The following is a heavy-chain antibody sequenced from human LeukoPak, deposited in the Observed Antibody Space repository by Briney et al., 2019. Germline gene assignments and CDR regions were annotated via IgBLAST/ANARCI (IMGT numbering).Heavy chain of an antibody. CDR3: ARGDSSWYYYFDY. J-gene: IGHJ4*02. CDR1: GYIFTSYW. D-gene: IGHD6-13*01. V-gene: IGHV5-51*01. CDR2: IYPGDSDT. Sequence: KPGASLQISCKGSGYIFTSYWIGWVRPLPGKGLEWMGIIYPGDSDTRYSPSFQGQVTISADKSISTAYLQWSSLKASDTAMYYCARGDSSWYYYFDYWGQGTLVTVSS.